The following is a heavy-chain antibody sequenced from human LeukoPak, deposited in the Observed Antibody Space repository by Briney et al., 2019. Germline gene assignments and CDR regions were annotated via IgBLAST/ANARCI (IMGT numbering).Heavy chain of an antibody. CDR2: ISAYNGNT. CDR3: ARDPHYDILTGPATNDAFDI. CDR1: GYTFTSYG. D-gene: IGHD3-9*01. J-gene: IGHJ3*02. Sequence: ASVKVSCKASGYTFTSYGISWVRQAPGQGLEWKGWISAYNGNTNYAQKLQGRVTMTTDTSTSTAYMELRSLRSDDTAVYYCARDPHYDILTGPATNDAFDIWGQGTMVTVSS. V-gene: IGHV1-18*01.